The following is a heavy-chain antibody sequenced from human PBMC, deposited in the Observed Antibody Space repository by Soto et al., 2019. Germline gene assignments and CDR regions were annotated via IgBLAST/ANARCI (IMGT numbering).Heavy chain of an antibody. D-gene: IGHD6-13*01. CDR2: INSDGSST. V-gene: IGHV3-74*01. CDR1: GFTFRSYW. CDR3: ARDSSSWSIYYYYGMDV. Sequence: GGSRRLSCAASGFTFRSYWMHWVRQAPGKGLGWVSRINSDGSSTSYADSVKGRFTISRDNAKNTLYLQMNSLRAEDTAGYYCARDSSSWSIYYYYGMDVWGQGTTVTVSS. J-gene: IGHJ6*02.